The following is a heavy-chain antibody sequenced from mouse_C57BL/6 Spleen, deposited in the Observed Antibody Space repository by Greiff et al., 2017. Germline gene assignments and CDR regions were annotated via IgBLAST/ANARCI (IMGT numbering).Heavy chain of an antibody. CDR2: INPNNGGT. Sequence: EVQLQQSGPELVKPGASVKISCKASGYTFTDYYMNWVKQSHGKSLEWIGDINPNNGGTSYNQKFKGKATLTVDKSSSTAYMELRSLTSEDSAVYYGARHYSNYEEGYFDYWGQGTTLTVSS. CDR1: GYTFTDYY. V-gene: IGHV1-26*01. J-gene: IGHJ2*01. D-gene: IGHD2-5*01. CDR3: ARHYSNYEEGYFDY.